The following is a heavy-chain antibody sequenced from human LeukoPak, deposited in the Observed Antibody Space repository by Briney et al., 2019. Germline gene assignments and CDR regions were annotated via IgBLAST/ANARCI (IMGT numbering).Heavy chain of an antibody. V-gene: IGHV4-59*08. CDR1: GGSVSSYY. CDR2: IYYSGRT. D-gene: IGHD3-10*01. J-gene: IGHJ4*02. CDR3: ARHQDGSNYPLDY. Sequence: SETLSLTCTVSGGSVSSYYWSWIRQPPGKGLEWIGYIYYSGRTNYNPSLKSRVTISVDTSKNQFSLKLSSVTAADTAVYYCARHQDGSNYPLDYWGQGTLVTVSS.